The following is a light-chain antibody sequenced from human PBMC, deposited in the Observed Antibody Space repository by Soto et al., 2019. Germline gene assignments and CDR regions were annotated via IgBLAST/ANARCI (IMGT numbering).Light chain of an antibody. J-gene: IGKJ1*01. CDR2: DAS. V-gene: IGKV3-11*01. Sequence: EFVLTHSPGTLSLSPWERATLSCRASQSIGLAIAWYQHKPGQAPRLLIFDASQRATGIPARFRGSGSGTDFTISISSLEPEDFAVYYCQQRTDRPPWTFGQGTKVDIK. CDR3: QQRTDRPPWT. CDR1: QSIGLA.